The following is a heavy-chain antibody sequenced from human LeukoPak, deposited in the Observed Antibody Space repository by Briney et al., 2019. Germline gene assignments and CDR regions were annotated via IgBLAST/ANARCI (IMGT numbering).Heavy chain of an antibody. D-gene: IGHD3-3*01. Sequence: SETLSLTCTVSGGSISSYYWSWIRQPPGKGLEWIGYIYYSGSTNYNPSLKSRVTISVDTSKNQFSLKLSSVTAADTAVYYCARGPPTIFGVEDFDYWGQGTLVTVSS. V-gene: IGHV4-59*08. CDR1: GGSISSYY. J-gene: IGHJ4*02. CDR3: ARGPPTIFGVEDFDY. CDR2: IYYSGST.